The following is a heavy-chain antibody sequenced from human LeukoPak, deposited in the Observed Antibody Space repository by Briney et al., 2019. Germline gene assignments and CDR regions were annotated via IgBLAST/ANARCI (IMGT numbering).Heavy chain of an antibody. CDR1: GYTFTGYY. CDR2: INPNSGGT. J-gene: IGHJ6*02. D-gene: IGHD5-24*01. V-gene: IGHV1-2*04. Sequence: EASVKVSCTASGYTFTGYYMHWVRQAPGQGLEWMGWINPNSGGTNYAQKFQGWVTMTRDTSISTAYMELSRLRSGDTAVYYCARDRRVRRDGYNYYYYYGMDVWGQGTTVTVSS. CDR3: ARDRRVRRDGYNYYYYYGMDV.